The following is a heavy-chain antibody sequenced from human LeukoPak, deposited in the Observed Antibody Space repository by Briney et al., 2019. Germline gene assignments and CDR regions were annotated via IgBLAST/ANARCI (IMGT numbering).Heavy chain of an antibody. Sequence: ASVKVSCKASGYSFTGYYMLWVRQAPGQGFEWMGWINPNSGGTNYAQNFQGRVIMTRDTSISTAYMELSSLRSDDTAVYYCARVRGTGWYYFDHWGQGTLVTVSS. V-gene: IGHV1-2*02. CDR1: GYSFTGYY. CDR3: ARVRGTGWYYFDH. J-gene: IGHJ4*02. D-gene: IGHD6-19*01. CDR2: INPNSGGT.